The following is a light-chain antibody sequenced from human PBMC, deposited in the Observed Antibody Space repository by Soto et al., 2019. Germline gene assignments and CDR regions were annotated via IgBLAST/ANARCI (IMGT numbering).Light chain of an antibody. CDR3: QQRSNWPLS. V-gene: IGKV3-11*01. CDR2: DAS. CDR1: QSVSSY. Sequence: ILFIKTNTTPCLSPGERATLSCKASQSVSSYLAWYQQKPGQAPRLLIYDASNRATGIPARFSGSGSGTDFTLTISSLEPEDFAVYYCQQRSNWPLSFGPGTRLEIK. J-gene: IGKJ5*01.